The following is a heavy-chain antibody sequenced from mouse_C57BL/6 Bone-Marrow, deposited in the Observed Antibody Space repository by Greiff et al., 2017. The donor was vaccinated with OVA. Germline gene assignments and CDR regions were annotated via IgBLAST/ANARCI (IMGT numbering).Heavy chain of an antibody. V-gene: IGHV1-78*01. CDR3: ARSDYYGSPWYAMDY. D-gene: IGHD1-1*01. CDR1: GYTFTDHT. J-gene: IGHJ4*01. Sequence: QVQLQQSDAELVKPGASVKISCKVSGYTFTDHTIHWMKQRPEQGLEWIGYIYPRDGSTKYNEKFKGKATLTADKSYSTAYMQLNSLTSEDSAVYFCARSDYYGSPWYAMDYWGQGTSVTVSS. CDR2: IYPRDGST.